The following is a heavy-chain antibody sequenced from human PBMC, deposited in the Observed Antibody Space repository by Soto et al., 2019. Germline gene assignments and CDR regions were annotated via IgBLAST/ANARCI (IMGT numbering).Heavy chain of an antibody. J-gene: IGHJ4*02. V-gene: IGHV1-45*02. CDR1: GWIFTFKY. CDR3: ARSATSGDQHFIDS. Sequence: QMQLLQSGAEVKKTGSSVKISCKTSGWIFTFKYHHWVRQAPGQGLEWLGWITPYNGNVKYAQHFQDRISLTRDNSLTPLFLELRNLRSEDTGLYYCARSATSGDQHFIDSWGQGTLVTVSS. CDR2: ITPYNGNV. D-gene: IGHD7-27*01.